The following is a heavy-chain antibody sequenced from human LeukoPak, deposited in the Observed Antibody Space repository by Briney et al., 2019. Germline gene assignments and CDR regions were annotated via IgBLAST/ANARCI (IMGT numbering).Heavy chain of an antibody. CDR1: GFSFSSFW. J-gene: IGHJ4*02. CDR2: IKYDGSEK. Sequence: GGSLRLSCAASGFSFSSFWMTWVRQAPGKGLEWVANIKYDGSEKDYVDSVKGRFTISRDNAKNSLYLQMNSLRAEDTAIYYCARDIEPPGLFFDYWGQGTLVTVSS. V-gene: IGHV3-7*01. D-gene: IGHD1-14*01. CDR3: ARDIEPPGLFFDY.